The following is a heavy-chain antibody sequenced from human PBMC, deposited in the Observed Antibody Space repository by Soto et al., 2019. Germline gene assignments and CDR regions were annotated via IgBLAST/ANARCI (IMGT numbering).Heavy chain of an antibody. CDR1: GFTFSGSA. D-gene: IGHD3-3*01. CDR3: TRHGDGITIFGVVYYGMDV. J-gene: IGHJ6*02. V-gene: IGHV3-73*02. CDR2: IRSKANSYAT. Sequence: EVQLVESGGGLVQPGGSLKLSCAASGFTFSGSAMHWVRQASGKGLEWVGRIRSKANSYATAYAASVKGRFTISRDDSKNKAYLQMNSLKTEDTAVYYCTRHGDGITIFGVVYYGMDVWGQGTTVTVSS.